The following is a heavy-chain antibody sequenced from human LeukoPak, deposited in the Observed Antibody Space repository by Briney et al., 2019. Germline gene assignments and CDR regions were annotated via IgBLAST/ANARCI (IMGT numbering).Heavy chain of an antibody. D-gene: IGHD3-16*02. V-gene: IGHV7-4-1*02. Sequence: ASVKVSCKASGYTFTSYAMNWVRQAPGQGLEWMGWINTNTGNPTYAQCFTGRFVFSLDTSVSTAYLQISSLKSEDTAVYYCARDGPFGGVIVTWFDYWGQGTLVTVSS. CDR2: INTNTGNP. J-gene: IGHJ4*02. CDR1: GYTFTSYA. CDR3: ARDGPFGGVIVTWFDY.